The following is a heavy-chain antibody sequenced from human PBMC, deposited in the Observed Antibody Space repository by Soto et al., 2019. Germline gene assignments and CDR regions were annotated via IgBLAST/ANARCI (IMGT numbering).Heavy chain of an antibody. J-gene: IGHJ4*02. CDR1: GDSISTFY. D-gene: IGHD3-3*01. V-gene: IGHV4-59*01. CDR2: VYYTGST. CDR3: GRGGTVRYYAGESRDYFYFFDD. Sequence: SDTLSLTCTVSGDSISTFYWGWMRQSPGKEREWIGYVYYTGSTNYNPSLKSRVTISVDRSKNQFSLKLTSADAADTAVYYCGRGGTVRYYAGESRDYFYFFDDWGEGTQVTVS.